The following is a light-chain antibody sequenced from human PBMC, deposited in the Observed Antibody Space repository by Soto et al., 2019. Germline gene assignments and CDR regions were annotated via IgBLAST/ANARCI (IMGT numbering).Light chain of an antibody. CDR1: SGDIGSYNR. Sequence: QSALTRHACASGSPGPSITISCTGTSGDIGSYNRVSWYQQHPGKAPKLIIYEVTDRPSGVSNRFSGSKSGNTASLTISGLQAEDEAEYYCSSYTNINTRACVFGTGTKVTVL. CDR2: EVT. CDR3: SSYTNINTRACV. V-gene: IGLV2-14*01. J-gene: IGLJ1*01.